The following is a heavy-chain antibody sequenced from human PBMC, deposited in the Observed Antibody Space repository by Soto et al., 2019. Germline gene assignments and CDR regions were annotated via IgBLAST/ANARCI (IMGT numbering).Heavy chain of an antibody. Sequence: SETLSLTCTVSGGSVSSGSYYWSWIRQPPGKGLEWIGYIYYSGSTNYNPSLKSRVTITVDTSKNQFSLKLSSVTAADTAVYYCASINYGDSSLDYWGQGTLVTVSS. CDR2: IYYSGST. J-gene: IGHJ4*02. CDR1: GGSVSSGSYY. V-gene: IGHV4-61*01. CDR3: ASINYGDSSLDY. D-gene: IGHD4-17*01.